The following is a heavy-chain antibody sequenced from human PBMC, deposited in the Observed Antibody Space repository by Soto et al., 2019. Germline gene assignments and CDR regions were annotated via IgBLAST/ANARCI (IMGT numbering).Heavy chain of an antibody. CDR3: ARHDGFSSGWIFDY. Sequence: PSETLSLTCTVSGGSISSSSYYWGWIRQPPGKGLEWIGSIYYSGSTYYNPSLKSRVTISVDTSNNQLSLKLRSVTAADTAVYYCARHDGFSSGWIFDYWRHGTLVTVSS. J-gene: IGHJ4*01. CDR1: GGSISSSSYY. V-gene: IGHV4-39*01. CDR2: IYYSGST. D-gene: IGHD6-19*01.